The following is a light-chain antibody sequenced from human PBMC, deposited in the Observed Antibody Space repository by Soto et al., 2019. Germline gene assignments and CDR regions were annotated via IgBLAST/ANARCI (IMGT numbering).Light chain of an antibody. CDR3: SSYAGSNNFVV. CDR1: SSDVGGYNY. J-gene: IGLJ2*01. V-gene: IGLV2-8*01. CDR2: EVS. Sequence: QSVLTQPPSASGSPGQSVTISCTGTSSDVGGYNYVSWYQQHPGKAPKLMIYEVSKRPSGVPDRFSGSKSGNTASLTVSGLQAEDEDDYYCSSYAGSNNFVVFGGGTKLTGL.